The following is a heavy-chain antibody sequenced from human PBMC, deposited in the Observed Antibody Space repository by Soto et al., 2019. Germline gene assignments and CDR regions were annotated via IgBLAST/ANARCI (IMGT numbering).Heavy chain of an antibody. CDR2: ISSSGGST. CDR1: GFTFSSYE. CDR3: AKGIQWELPFDC. D-gene: IGHD1-26*01. J-gene: IGHJ4*02. Sequence: EVQLVESGGGLVQPGGSLRLSCAASGFTFSSYEMNWVRQAPGKGLEWVSYISSSGGSTYYADSVKGRFTISRDNSKNTLYLQMNSLRAEDTAVYYCAKGIQWELPFDCWGQGTLVTVSS. V-gene: IGHV3-23*04.